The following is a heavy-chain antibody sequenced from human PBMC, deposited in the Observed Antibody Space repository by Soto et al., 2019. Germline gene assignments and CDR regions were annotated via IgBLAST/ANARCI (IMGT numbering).Heavy chain of an antibody. Sequence: GGSLRLSCAASGFTFSSYGMHWVRQAPGKGLEWVAVISYDGSNKYYADSVKGRFTISRDNSKNTLYLQMNSLRAEDTAVYYCAKDRAMIVVVPKEPFDYWGQGTLVTVSS. J-gene: IGHJ4*02. V-gene: IGHV3-30*18. CDR3: AKDRAMIVVVPKEPFDY. D-gene: IGHD3-22*01. CDR2: ISYDGSNK. CDR1: GFTFSSYG.